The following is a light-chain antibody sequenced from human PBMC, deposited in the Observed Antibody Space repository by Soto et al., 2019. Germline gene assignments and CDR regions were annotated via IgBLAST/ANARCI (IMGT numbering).Light chain of an antibody. CDR3: QQLGT. CDR1: QSVRSNY. J-gene: IGKJ1*01. V-gene: IGKV3-20*01. Sequence: IVLTQSPGTLSLSPGERATLSYRASQSVRSNYLAWYQQKPGQAPRLLIYGASSRATGIPDRFSGSGSGTDFTLTISRLEPEDFAVYYCQQLGTFGQGTKVEIK. CDR2: GAS.